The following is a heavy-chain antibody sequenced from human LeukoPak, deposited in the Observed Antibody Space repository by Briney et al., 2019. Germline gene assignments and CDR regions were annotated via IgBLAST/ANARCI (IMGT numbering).Heavy chain of an antibody. J-gene: IGHJ5*02. CDR2: MNPKSGNT. CDR1: GYTFINYD. V-gene: IGHV1-8*01. Sequence: EASVKVSCKASGYTFINYDINWVRQATGQGLEWMGWMNPKSGNTGYAEKLQGRVTMTRNTSISTAYMELSSLRSEDTAVYYCTRGYCASDSCYAAWFDPWGQGTLVTVSS. CDR3: TRGYCASDSCYAAWFDP. D-gene: IGHD2-2*01.